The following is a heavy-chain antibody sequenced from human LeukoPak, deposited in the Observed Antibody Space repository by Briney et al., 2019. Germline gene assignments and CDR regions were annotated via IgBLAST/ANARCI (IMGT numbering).Heavy chain of an antibody. CDR3: ARGGPYCSGGSCYSYYFDY. CDR1: GGSFSGYY. D-gene: IGHD2-15*01. Sequence: SETLSLTCAVYGGSFSGYYWSWIRQPPGKGLEWIGEINHSGSTNYNPSLKSRVTISVDTSKNQFSLKLNSVTAADTAVYYCARGGPYCSGGSCYSYYFDYWGQGTLVTVSS. CDR2: INHSGST. V-gene: IGHV4-34*01. J-gene: IGHJ4*02.